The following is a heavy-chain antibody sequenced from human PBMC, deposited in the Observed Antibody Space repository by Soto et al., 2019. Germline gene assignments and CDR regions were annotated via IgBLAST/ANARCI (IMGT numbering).Heavy chain of an antibody. CDR2: IKRKTDGGTP. J-gene: IGHJ4*02. D-gene: IGHD1-26*01. Sequence: VGSLRLSCAASGFTFSNTWMSWIRQAPGKGLEWVGQIKRKTDGGTPDYAAPVKGRFIMSRDDSKNTLYLQVNSLRTEDTAMYYCTTAGLSGIHYDPAYWGQGILVTVSS. CDR1: GFTFSNTW. V-gene: IGHV3-15*01. CDR3: TTAGLSGIHYDPAY.